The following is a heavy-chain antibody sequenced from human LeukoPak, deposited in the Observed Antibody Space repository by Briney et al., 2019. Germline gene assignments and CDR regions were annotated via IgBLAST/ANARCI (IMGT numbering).Heavy chain of an antibody. CDR1: GGSISSYY. CDR2: IYSSGST. D-gene: IGHD5-24*01. Sequence: SETLSLTCTVSGGSISSYYWNWIRQPPGKGLEWVGYIYSSGSTNYNPSLKSRVTISLDTSKNQVSLKLTSVTAADTAVYYCARVGWSFGYTSWYFDLWGRGTLVTVSS. V-gene: IGHV4-59*01. J-gene: IGHJ2*01. CDR3: ARVGWSFGYTSWYFDL.